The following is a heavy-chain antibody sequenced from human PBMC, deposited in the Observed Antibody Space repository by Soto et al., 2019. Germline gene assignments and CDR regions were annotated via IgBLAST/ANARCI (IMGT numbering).Heavy chain of an antibody. CDR3: AKENRGYEK. V-gene: IGHV3-23*01. Sequence: PGRFLRVCRAAAAFTFVNLGMRWVRQAPGKGLEWVSAISSGGSTFYADSVKGRFTISRDNSKNTLYLQMNSLRAEDTAVYYCAKENRGYEKWGLGTLVTVSS. CDR2: ISSGGST. J-gene: IGHJ4*02. CDR1: AFTFVNLG. D-gene: IGHD5-12*01.